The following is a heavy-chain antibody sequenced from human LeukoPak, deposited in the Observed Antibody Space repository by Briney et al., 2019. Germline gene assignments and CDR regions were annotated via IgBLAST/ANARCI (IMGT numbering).Heavy chain of an antibody. D-gene: IGHD6-13*01. CDR1: GYSFTSYW. V-gene: IGHV5-51*01. Sequence: TAGESLKISCKGSGYSFTSYWIGWVRQMPAKGLEWMGIIYPGDSDTRYSPSFQGQVTISADKSISTAYLQWSSLKASDTAMYYCARLAAAGNYYYYYGMDVWGQGTTVTVSS. J-gene: IGHJ6*02. CDR2: IYPGDSDT. CDR3: ARLAAAGNYYYYYGMDV.